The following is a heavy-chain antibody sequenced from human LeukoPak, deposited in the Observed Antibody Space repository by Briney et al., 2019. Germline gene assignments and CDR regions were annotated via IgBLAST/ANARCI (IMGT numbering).Heavy chain of an antibody. D-gene: IGHD3-22*01. V-gene: IGHV1-18*01. CDR1: GYTFTSYG. CDR3: ARDRNYDSSGSDRGFDY. J-gene: IGHJ4*02. CDR2: ISAYNGNT. Sequence: ASVKVSCKASGYTFTSYGISWVRQAPGQGLEWMGWISAYNGNTNYAQKLQGRVTMTTDTSTSTAYMELRSLRSDDTAVYYCARDRNYDSSGSDRGFDYWGQGTLVTVSS.